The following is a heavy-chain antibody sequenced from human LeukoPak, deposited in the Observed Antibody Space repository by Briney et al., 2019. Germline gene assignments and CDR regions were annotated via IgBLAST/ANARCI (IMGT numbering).Heavy chain of an antibody. Sequence: SETLSLTCAVHGGSFSGYYWSWIRQPPGKGLEWIGEINHSGSTNYNPSLKSRVTISVDTSKNQFSLKLSSVTAADTAVYYCARTNPPADSSGYYYDYWGQGTLVTVSS. CDR3: ARTNPPADSSGYYYDY. CDR1: GGSFSGYY. V-gene: IGHV4-34*01. CDR2: INHSGST. D-gene: IGHD3-22*01. J-gene: IGHJ4*02.